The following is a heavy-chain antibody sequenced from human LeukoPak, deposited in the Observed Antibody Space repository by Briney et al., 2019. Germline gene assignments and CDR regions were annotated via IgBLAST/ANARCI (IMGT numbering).Heavy chain of an antibody. V-gene: IGHV1-69*13. CDR1: GGTFSSYA. J-gene: IGHJ4*02. Sequence: ASVKVSCKASGGTFSSYAISWVRQAPGQGLEWMGGIIPIFGTASYAQKFQGRVTVTADESTSTAYMELSSLRSEDTAVYYCARDPQNYYDSSGQGDYWGQGTLVTVSS. CDR3: ARDPQNYYDSSGQGDY. CDR2: IIPIFGTA. D-gene: IGHD3-22*01.